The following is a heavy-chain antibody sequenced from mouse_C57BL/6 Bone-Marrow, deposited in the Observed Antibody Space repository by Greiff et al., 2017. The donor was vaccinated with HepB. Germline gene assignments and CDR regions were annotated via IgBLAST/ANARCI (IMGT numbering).Heavy chain of an antibody. J-gene: IGHJ4*01. CDR3: ARQGLIPTVVAPYYYAMDY. D-gene: IGHD1-1*01. CDR1: GFTFSSYT. CDR2: ISGGGGNT. V-gene: IGHV5-9*01. Sequence: EVMLVESGGGLVKPGGSLKLSCAASGFTFSSYTMSWVRQTPEKRLEWVATISGGGGNTYYPDSVKGRFTISRDNAKNTLYLQMSSLRSEDTALYYCARQGLIPTVVAPYYYAMDYWGQGTSVTVSS.